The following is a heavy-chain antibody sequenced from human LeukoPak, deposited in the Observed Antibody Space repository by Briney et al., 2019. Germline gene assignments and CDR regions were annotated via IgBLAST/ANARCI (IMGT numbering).Heavy chain of an antibody. CDR2: ISWNSGSI. CDR3: AKDTGVWGSYSGNGMDV. V-gene: IGHV3-9*01. D-gene: IGHD3-16*01. J-gene: IGHJ6*02. CDR1: GYTFSSFP. Sequence: QPGGSLRLSCAASGYTFSSFPMTWVRQAPGKGLEWVSGISWNSGSIGYADSVKGRFTISRDNAKNSLYLQMNSLRAEDTALYYCAKDTGVWGSYSGNGMDVWGQGTTVTVSS.